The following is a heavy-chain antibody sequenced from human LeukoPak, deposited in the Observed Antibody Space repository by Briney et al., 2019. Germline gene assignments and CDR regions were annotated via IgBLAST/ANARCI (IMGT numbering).Heavy chain of an antibody. D-gene: IGHD2-2*02. CDR2: IYYSGST. J-gene: IGHJ4*02. V-gene: IGHV4-31*03. CDR1: GGSISSGGYY. CDR3: ARSTPVPQGEIVVVPAAIRSPVDY. Sequence: MASETLSLTCTVSGGSISSGGYYWSWIRQHPGMGLEWIGYIYYSGSTYYNPSLKSRVTISVDTSKNQFSLKLSSVTAADTAVYYCARSTPVPQGEIVVVPAAIRSPVDYWGQGTLVTVSS.